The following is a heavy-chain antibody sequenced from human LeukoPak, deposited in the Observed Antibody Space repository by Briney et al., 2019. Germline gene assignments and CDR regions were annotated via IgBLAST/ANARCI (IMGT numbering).Heavy chain of an antibody. CDR2: VTGNTGYT. D-gene: IGHD6-13*01. J-gene: IGHJ4*02. CDR3: AKDGQLGGSSWFTLYFDF. V-gene: IGHV3-23*01. CDR1: GFTFNTYA. Sequence: GGSLRLSCAASGFTFNTYAVVWVRQAPGKRLEWVAAVTGNTGYTYYADSVKGRFTISRDNSRNTLYLQMNSLRPEDTAVYYCAKDGQLGGSSWFTLYFDFWGQGTLVTVSS.